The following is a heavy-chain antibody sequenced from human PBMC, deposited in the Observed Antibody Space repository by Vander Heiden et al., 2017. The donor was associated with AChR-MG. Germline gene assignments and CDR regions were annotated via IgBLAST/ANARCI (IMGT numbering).Heavy chain of an antibody. J-gene: IGHJ4*02. CDR3: RRFGGETDS. CDR1: GFTFHASA. Sequence: VQLVESGGDLVQPGRSLRLSCEAPGFTFHASALHWVRPVPGKGLEWVSGISWNSGNIVYADSGKGRFTISRDNAKNSLSLQMNSLRAEDTALYYCRRFGGETDSWGQGTLVTVSS. CDR2: ISWNSGNI. V-gene: IGHV3-9*01. D-gene: IGHD3-10*01.